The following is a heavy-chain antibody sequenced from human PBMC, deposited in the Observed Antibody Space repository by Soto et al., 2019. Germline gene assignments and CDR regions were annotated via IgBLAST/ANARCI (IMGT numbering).Heavy chain of an antibody. Sequence: PGGSLRLSCAASVFTFSSYAMSWVRQAQGKGLEWVSSISSTSSYTHYSDSVKGRFTISRDNANNSLFLQMNSLRAEDTATYYCARDLALAGNYWGQGVLVTVSS. V-gene: IGHV3-21*01. J-gene: IGHJ4*02. CDR3: ARDLALAGNY. D-gene: IGHD6-19*01. CDR1: VFTFSSYA. CDR2: ISSTSSYT.